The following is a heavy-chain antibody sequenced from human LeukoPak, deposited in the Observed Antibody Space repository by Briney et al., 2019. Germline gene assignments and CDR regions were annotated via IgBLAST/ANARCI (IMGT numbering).Heavy chain of an antibody. CDR2: VYYSGST. D-gene: IGHD3-3*01. Sequence: PSETLSLTCTVSGGSISSYYWSWIRQPPGQGLERIGYVYYSGSTNYNPFLKSRVTISVDTSKNQFSLKLSSVTAADTAVYYCARGGVPSYDFWSAASWFDPWGQGTLVTVSS. CDR1: GGSISSYY. V-gene: IGHV4-59*01. J-gene: IGHJ5*02. CDR3: ARGGVPSYDFWSAASWFDP.